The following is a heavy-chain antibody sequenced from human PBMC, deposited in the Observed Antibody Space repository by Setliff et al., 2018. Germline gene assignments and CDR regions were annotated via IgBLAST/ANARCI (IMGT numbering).Heavy chain of an antibody. J-gene: IGHJ4*02. CDR1: GLTFTSYS. D-gene: IGHD1-26*01. CDR2: VNSANTI. Sequence: GESLKISCAASGLTFTSYSLNWVRQAPGKGLEWISFVNSANTICYADSVRGRFTISRDNARNSLYLEMNSLRADDTAVYYCARSGSYRVDYWGQGTLVTVSS. CDR3: ARSGSYRVDY. V-gene: IGHV3-48*01.